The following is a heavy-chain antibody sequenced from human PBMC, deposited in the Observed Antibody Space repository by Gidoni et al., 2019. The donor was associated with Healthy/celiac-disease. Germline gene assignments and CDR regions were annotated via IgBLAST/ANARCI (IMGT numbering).Heavy chain of an antibody. V-gene: IGHV1-69*02. CDR2: IIPILGIA. D-gene: IGHD1-1*01. J-gene: IGHJ3*02. CDR3: ASATAHSTTGPRPAFDI. CDR1: GGTFSSYT. Sequence: QVQLVQSGAEVKKPGSSVKVSCKASGGTFSSYTISWVRQAPGQGLEWMGRIIPILGIANYAQKFQGRVKITADKSTSTAYMELSSLRSEDTAVYYCASATAHSTTGPRPAFDIWGQGTMVTVSS.